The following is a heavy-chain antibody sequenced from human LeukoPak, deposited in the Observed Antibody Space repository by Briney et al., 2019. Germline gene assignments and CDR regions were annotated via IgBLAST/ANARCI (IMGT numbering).Heavy chain of an antibody. CDR3: ARSLRDVYNNHVTYAINV. Sequence: SETLPLTCSVSGGSISTYYWSWMRQSPEKGLEWIGHIYNSGANTNYNPSLKSRVTISVDTSKNEFSLKLSSVTAADTAVYYCARSLRDVYNNHVTYAINVWGQGKKVTVSP. CDR2: IYNSGANT. V-gene: IGHV4-59*01. J-gene: IGHJ3*01. CDR1: GGSISTYY. D-gene: IGHD5-24*01.